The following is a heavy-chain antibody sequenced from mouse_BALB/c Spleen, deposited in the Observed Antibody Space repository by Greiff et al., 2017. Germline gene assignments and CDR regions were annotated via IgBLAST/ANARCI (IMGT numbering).Heavy chain of an antibody. D-gene: IGHD2-1*01. CDR1: GYTFTSYV. Sequence: VQLQQSGPELVKPGASVKMSCKASGYTFTSYVMHWVKQKPGQGLEWIGYINPYNDGTKYNEKFKGKATLTSDKSSSTAYMELSSLTSEDSAVYYCALYYGNYGGYAMDYWGQGTSVTVSS. CDR3: ALYYGNYGGYAMDY. CDR2: INPYNDGT. V-gene: IGHV1-14*01. J-gene: IGHJ4*01.